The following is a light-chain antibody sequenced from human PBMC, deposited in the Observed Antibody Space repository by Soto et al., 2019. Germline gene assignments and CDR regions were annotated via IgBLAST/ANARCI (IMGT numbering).Light chain of an antibody. CDR2: GAS. V-gene: IGKV3-20*01. CDR1: QSVSSNY. CDR3: QQYGSSPTWT. J-gene: IGKJ1*01. Sequence: VLTQSTGTLSLSPGERATLSCRASQSVSSNYLAWYQQKPGQAPRLLIYGASTRASGIPDRFSGSGSGTDFTLTISRLEPEDSAVYYCQQYGSSPTWTFGQGTKVAIK.